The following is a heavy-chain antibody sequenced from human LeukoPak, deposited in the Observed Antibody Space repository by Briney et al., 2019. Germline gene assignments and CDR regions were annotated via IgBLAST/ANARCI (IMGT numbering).Heavy chain of an antibody. D-gene: IGHD4-17*01. CDR3: AREYGVNFDS. CDR1: GFNFSIYW. CDR2: INSDVSTT. V-gene: IGHV3-74*01. J-gene: IGHJ4*02. Sequence: GGSLRLSCAASGFNFSIYWMHWVRQAPGKGLVWVSRINSDVSTTGYADSVKGRFTISRDNAKNTLYLQMNSLRAEDTAVYYCAREYGVNFDSWGQGTLVTVSS.